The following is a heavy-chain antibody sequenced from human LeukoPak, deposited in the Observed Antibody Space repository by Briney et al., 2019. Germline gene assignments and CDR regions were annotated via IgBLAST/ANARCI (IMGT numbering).Heavy chain of an antibody. D-gene: IGHD2-15*01. CDR1: GGSFSGYY. CDR3: ARESYCSGGSCYSALDY. CDR2: INHSGST. Sequence: PSETLSLTCAVYGGSFSGYYWSWIRQPPGKGLEWIGEINHSGSTNYNPSLKSRVTISVDTSKNQFSLKLSSVTAADTAVYYCARESYCSGGSCYSALDYWGQGTLVTVSS. J-gene: IGHJ4*02. V-gene: IGHV4-34*01.